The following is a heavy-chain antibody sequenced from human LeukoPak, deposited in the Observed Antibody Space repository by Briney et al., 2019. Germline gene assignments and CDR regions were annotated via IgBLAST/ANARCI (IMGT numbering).Heavy chain of an antibody. CDR1: GGSFSGYY. J-gene: IGHJ4*02. Sequence: SETPSLTCAVYGGSFSGYYWSWIRQPPGKGLEWIGEINHSGSTNYNPSLKSRVTISVDTSKNQFSLKLSSVTAADTAMYYCAKSGGYGLIDYWGQGTLVTVSS. V-gene: IGHV4-34*01. CDR2: INHSGST. D-gene: IGHD1-26*01. CDR3: AKSGGYGLIDY.